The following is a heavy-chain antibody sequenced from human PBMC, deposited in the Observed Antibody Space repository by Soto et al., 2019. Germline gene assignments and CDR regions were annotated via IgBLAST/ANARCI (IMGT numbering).Heavy chain of an antibody. V-gene: IGHV4-34*13. Sequence: PPGKGLEWLGEINDSGSTNYNPSLKSRITISLDTSKKEISLRLSSVTAADTAVYYCARERGRYCSGESCYPFGPWGQGALVTVSS. D-gene: IGHD2-15*01. CDR2: INDSGST. CDR3: ARERGRYCSGESCYPFGP. J-gene: IGHJ5*02.